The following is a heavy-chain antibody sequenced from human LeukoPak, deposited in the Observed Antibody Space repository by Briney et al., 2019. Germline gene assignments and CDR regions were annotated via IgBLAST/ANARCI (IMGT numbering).Heavy chain of an antibody. CDR3: ARDRYVGATTAGDSDS. Sequence: GGSLRLSCAASGFTVSSNYMSWVRQAPGKGLEWVSVIYSGGSTYYADSVKGRFTISRDNAKNSLYLQMNSLRAEDTAVYYCARDRYVGATTAGDSDSWGQGTLVTVSS. V-gene: IGHV3-53*01. J-gene: IGHJ4*02. CDR1: GFTVSSNY. CDR2: IYSGGST. D-gene: IGHD1-26*01.